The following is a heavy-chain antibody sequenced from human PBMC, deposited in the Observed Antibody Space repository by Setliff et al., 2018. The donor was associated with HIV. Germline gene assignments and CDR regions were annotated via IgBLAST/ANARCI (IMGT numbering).Heavy chain of an antibody. V-gene: IGHV1-69*06. Sequence: SVKVSCKASGGTFNRYAISWVRQAPGQGLKWMGRIIPIFNTTNYPYNPQGRVTITADKSTGTAYMELSSLKSEDTAVYYCARGAFWSGFLYAFDIWGQGTVVTVSS. D-gene: IGHD3-3*01. CDR3: ARGAFWSGFLYAFDI. J-gene: IGHJ3*02. CDR2: IIPIFNTT. CDR1: GGTFNRYA.